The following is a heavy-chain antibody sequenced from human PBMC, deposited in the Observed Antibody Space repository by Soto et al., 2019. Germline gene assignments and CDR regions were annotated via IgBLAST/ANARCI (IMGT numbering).Heavy chain of an antibody. J-gene: IGHJ4*02. CDR1: GFTFSSYG. Sequence: GGSLRLSCAASGFTFSSYGMHWVRQAPGKGLEWVAVISYDGSNKYYADSVKGRFTISRDNSKNTLYLQMNSLRAEDTAVYYCAKGAPDIVVVVAAFTKNWGQGTLVTVSS. CDR3: AKGAPDIVVVVAAFTKN. D-gene: IGHD2-15*01. V-gene: IGHV3-30*18. CDR2: ISYDGSNK.